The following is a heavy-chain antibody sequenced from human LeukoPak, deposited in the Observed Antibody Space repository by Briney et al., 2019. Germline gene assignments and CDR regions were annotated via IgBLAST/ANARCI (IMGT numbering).Heavy chain of an antibody. CDR3: ARAHLKYSGYDSVAY. Sequence: ASVEVSCKASGYTFTGYYMHWVRQAPGQGLEWMGWINPNSGGTNYAQKFQGRVTTTRDTSISTAYMELSRLRSDDTAVYYCARAHLKYSGYDSVAYWGQGTLVTVSS. CDR2: INPNSGGT. CDR1: GYTFTGYY. V-gene: IGHV1-2*02. D-gene: IGHD5-12*01. J-gene: IGHJ4*02.